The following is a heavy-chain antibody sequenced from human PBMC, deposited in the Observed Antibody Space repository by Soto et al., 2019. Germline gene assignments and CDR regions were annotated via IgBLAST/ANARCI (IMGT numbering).Heavy chain of an antibody. J-gene: IGHJ4*02. CDR2: IYYSGST. D-gene: IGHD3-3*01. CDR1: GGSISSSSYC. V-gene: IGHV4-39*01. CDR3: ARTVLRFLEWLPDYYFDY. Sequence: PSETLSLTCTASGGSISSSSYCWGWIRQPPGKGLEWIGSIYYSGSTYYNPSLKSRVTISVDTSKNQFSLKLSSVTAADTAVYYCARTVLRFLEWLPDYYFDYWGQGTLVTVSS.